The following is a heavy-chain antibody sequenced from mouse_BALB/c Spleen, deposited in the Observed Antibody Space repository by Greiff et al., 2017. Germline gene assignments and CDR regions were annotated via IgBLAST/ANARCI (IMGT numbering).Heavy chain of an antibody. CDR1: GYAFTHSL. D-gene: IGHD2-1*01. CDR2: INPGSGGT. V-gene: IGHV1-54*01. Sequence: VQLQQSGAELVRPGTSVKVSCKASGYAFTHSLIEWVKQRPGQGLEWIGVINPGSGGTNYNEKFKGKATLTADKSSSTAYMQLSSLTSDDSAVYFCARGYYGNYDAMDYWGQGTSVTVSS. J-gene: IGHJ4*01. CDR3: ARGYYGNYDAMDY.